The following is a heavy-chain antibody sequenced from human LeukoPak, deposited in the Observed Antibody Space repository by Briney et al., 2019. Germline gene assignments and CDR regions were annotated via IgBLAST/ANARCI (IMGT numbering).Heavy chain of an antibody. CDR1: GYTFTSYY. J-gene: IGHJ4*02. CDR2: INPNSGGT. V-gene: IGHV1-2*02. CDR3: ARESGYSYGSYFDY. D-gene: IGHD5-18*01. Sequence: ASVKVSYKASGYTFTSYYMHSVRQAPGQGLEWMGWINPNSGGTNYAQKFQGRVTMTRDTSISTAYMELSRLRSDDTAVYYCARESGYSYGSYFDYWGQGTLVTVSS.